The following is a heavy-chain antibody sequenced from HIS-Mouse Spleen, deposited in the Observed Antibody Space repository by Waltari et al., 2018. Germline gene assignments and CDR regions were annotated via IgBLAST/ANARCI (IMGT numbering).Heavy chain of an antibody. Sequence: QLQLQESGPGLVKPSETLSLTCTVSGGSISSSSYYWGWIRQPPGKGLDWIGSNYYSADTYSNPPLNSRVTIPVDPSKNQFSLKLSSVTAADTAVYYCAREIPYSSSWYDWYFDLWGRGTLVTVSS. J-gene: IGHJ2*01. CDR1: GGSISSSSYY. V-gene: IGHV4-39*07. D-gene: IGHD6-13*01. CDR3: AREIPYSSSWYDWYFDL. CDR2: NYYSADT.